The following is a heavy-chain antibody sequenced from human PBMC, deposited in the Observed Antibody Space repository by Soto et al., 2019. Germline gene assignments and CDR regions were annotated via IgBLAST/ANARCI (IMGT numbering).Heavy chain of an antibody. CDR3: ARESDH. CDR1: GFTFSSYA. CDR2: ISGSGGGT. J-gene: IGHJ4*02. V-gene: IGHV3-23*01. Sequence: SGGTLRLSCAASGFTFSSYAMSWVRQAPGKGLEWVSTISGSGGGTYYADSMKGRFTISRDNSKNTLYLQMHSLRVEDTAVYYCARESDHWGQGTLVTVSS.